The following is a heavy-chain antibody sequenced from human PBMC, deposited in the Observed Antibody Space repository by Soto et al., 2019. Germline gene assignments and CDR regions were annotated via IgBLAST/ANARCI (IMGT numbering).Heavy chain of an antibody. CDR3: ARAEQWLVRVPRYFQH. V-gene: IGHV4-34*01. CDR2: INHSGST. Sequence: SETLSLTCAVYGGSFGGYYWSWIRQPPGKGLEWIGEINHSGSTNYNPSLKSRVTISVDTSKNQFSLKLSSVTAADTAVYYCARAEQWLVRVPRYFQHWGQGTLVTVSS. D-gene: IGHD6-19*01. CDR1: GGSFGGYY. J-gene: IGHJ1*01.